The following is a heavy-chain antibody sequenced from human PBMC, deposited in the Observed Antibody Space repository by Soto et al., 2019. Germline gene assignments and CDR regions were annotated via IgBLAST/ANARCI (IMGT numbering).Heavy chain of an antibody. CDR2: IYPGDSET. J-gene: IGHJ6*02. CDR3: ARRNYYGSGSYGMDV. D-gene: IGHD3-10*01. CDR1: GYSFNAYR. V-gene: IGHV5-51*01. Sequence: GESLKISCKGYGYSFNAYRIVWVRQMPGKGLEWMGIIYPGDSETEYSPSFQGQVTISADKSISTAYLQWSALKASDTAMYYCARRNYYGSGSYGMDVWGQGTTVTVSS.